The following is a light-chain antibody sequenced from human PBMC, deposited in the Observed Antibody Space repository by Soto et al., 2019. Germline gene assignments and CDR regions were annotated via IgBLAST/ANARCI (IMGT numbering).Light chain of an antibody. CDR2: GVT. CDR1: SSDVGGYNY. Sequence: QSVLTQPASVFGSPGQSITISCTGTSSDVGGYNYVSWYQQHPGKAPKLVIYGVTYRPSGVSARFSGSKFQNTASLTISGLQAEDEADYYCSSFRSGSVVLFGGGTKLTVL. V-gene: IGLV2-14*01. CDR3: SSFRSGSVVL. J-gene: IGLJ3*02.